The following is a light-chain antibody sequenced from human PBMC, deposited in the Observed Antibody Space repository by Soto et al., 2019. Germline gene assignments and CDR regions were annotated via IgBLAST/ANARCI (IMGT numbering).Light chain of an antibody. Sequence: QSALTQPASVSGSPGQSITLSCTRTSSGVGNYNLVSWYQHRXXXAXXLIIXEXXQXPXXXXXXFXXXXXXXXXXXXXSGLRAEDEADYYCSSYAGAVVFGGGTKLTVL. J-gene: IGLJ2*01. CDR1: SSGVGNYNL. CDR2: EXX. CDR3: SSYAGAVV. V-gene: IGLV2-23*01.